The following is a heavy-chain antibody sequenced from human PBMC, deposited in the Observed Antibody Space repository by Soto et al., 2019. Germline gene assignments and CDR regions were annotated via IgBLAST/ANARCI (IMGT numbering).Heavy chain of an antibody. J-gene: IGHJ6*02. CDR2: IYSSGIT. Sequence: SETLSLTCTVSGGSVRSGNYYWNWIRQPPGEGLEWVGYIYSSGITKYSPSLESRVTISVDTSKNQFSLNLWSVTAADTAMYFCARSYDISGYYYYAMDVWGQGTTVTVSS. CDR1: GGSVRSGNYY. D-gene: IGHD3-16*01. V-gene: IGHV4-61*01. CDR3: ARSYDISGYYYYAMDV.